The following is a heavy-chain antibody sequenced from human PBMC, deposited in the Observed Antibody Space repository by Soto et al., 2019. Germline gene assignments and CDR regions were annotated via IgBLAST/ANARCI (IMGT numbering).Heavy chain of an antibody. CDR1: GGSISGSTYY. V-gene: IGHV4-39*01. J-gene: IGHJ5*02. CDR3: ARGEGYCLSTTCENWFDP. CDR2: IYYSGST. D-gene: IGHD2-2*01. Sequence: SETLSLTCTVSGGSISGSTYYWGWIRQPPGKGPEWIGTIYYSGSTYYNSSLKSRVTISVDTSKNQFSLKLSSVTAADTAVYYCARGEGYCLSTTCENWFDPWGQGTLVTVSS.